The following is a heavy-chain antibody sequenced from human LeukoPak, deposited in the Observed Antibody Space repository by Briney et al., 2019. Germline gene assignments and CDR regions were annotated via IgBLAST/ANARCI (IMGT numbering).Heavy chain of an antibody. CDR3: AREERYTTSSGGH. Sequence: PSETLSLTCTVSGGSISSSDWYWGWIRQPPGKGLEWIGTIFYNGATQFNPSLKSRVTLSVDTSRNQFSLGLTSVTAADTAVYYCAREERYTTSSGGHWGQGTLVTVSS. J-gene: IGHJ1*01. V-gene: IGHV4-39*07. CDR1: GGSISSSDWY. CDR2: IFYNGAT. D-gene: IGHD1-26*01.